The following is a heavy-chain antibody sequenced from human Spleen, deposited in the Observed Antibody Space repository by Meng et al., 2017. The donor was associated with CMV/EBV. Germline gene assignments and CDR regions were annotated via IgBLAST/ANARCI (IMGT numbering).Heavy chain of an antibody. J-gene: IGHJ4*02. CDR1: GGSISSYY. V-gene: IGHV4-59*12. CDR3: ARDPGYSYGAL. D-gene: IGHD5-18*01. Sequence: SETLSLTCTVSGGSISSYYWSWIRQPPGKGLEWIGYTYYSGSTNYNPSLKSRVTISVDTSKNQFSLKLSSVTAADTAVYYCARDPGYSYGALWGQGTLVTVSS. CDR2: TYYSGST.